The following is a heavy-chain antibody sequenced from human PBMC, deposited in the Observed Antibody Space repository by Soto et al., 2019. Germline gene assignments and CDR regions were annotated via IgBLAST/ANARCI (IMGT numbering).Heavy chain of an antibody. J-gene: IGHJ6*02. D-gene: IGHD3-9*01. CDR3: VRGATYDISPGNGYYFPGMDV. Sequence: QVQLVQSGAEVKKPGSSVKVSCKASGLIFSSYAISWVRQAPGQGLEWVGGILPIFGTTNYAQRFKGRVTITADTSTTTTYLDLSSVRSEDTAVYFCVRGATYDISPGNGYYFPGMDVWGQGTTVTVSS. CDR1: GLIFSSYA. CDR2: ILPIFGTT. V-gene: IGHV1-69*06.